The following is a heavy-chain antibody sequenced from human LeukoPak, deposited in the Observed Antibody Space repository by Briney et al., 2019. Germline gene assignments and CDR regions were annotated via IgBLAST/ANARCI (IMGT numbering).Heavy chain of an antibody. Sequence: PSETLSLTCTVSGGSISSGDCYWSWIRQPPGKGLEWIGYIYYSGSTYYNPSLKSRVTISVDTSKNQFSLKLSSVTAADTAVYYCARSQTAMVTFDYWGQGTLVTVSS. CDR2: IYYSGST. J-gene: IGHJ4*02. CDR1: GGSISSGDCY. V-gene: IGHV4-30-4*08. CDR3: ARSQTAMVTFDY. D-gene: IGHD5-18*01.